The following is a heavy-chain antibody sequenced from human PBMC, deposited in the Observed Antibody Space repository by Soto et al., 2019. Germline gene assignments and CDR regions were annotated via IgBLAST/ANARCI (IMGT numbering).Heavy chain of an antibody. CDR2: IIPIFGTA. CDR1: GGTFSSYA. V-gene: IGHV1-69*06. D-gene: IGHD3-10*01. CDR3: AREDYYGSGSYYTFNWFDP. Sequence: GASVKVSCKASGGTFSSYAISWVRQAPGQGLEWMGGIIPIFGTANYAQKFQGRVTITADKSTSTAYMELSSLRSEDTAVYYCAREDYYGSGSYYTFNWFDPWGQGTLVTVSS. J-gene: IGHJ5*02.